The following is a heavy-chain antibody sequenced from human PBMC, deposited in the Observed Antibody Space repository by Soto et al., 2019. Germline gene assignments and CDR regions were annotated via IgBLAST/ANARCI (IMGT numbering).Heavy chain of an antibody. CDR3: ATLGGYYDIFTGYYEARTRDY. V-gene: IGHV1-69*13. Sequence: SVKVSCKASGGTFSSYAISWVRQAPGQGLEWMGGIIPIFGTANYAQKFQGRVTITADESTSTAYMELSSLRSEDTAVYYCATLGGYYDIFTGYYEARTRDYWGQ. CDR2: IIPIFGTA. D-gene: IGHD3-9*01. J-gene: IGHJ4*02. CDR1: GGTFSSYA.